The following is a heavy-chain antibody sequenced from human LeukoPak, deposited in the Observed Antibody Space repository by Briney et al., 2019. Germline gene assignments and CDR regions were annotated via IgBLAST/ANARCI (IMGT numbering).Heavy chain of an antibody. CDR2: IYTSGST. Sequence: SETLSLTCTVSGGSISSYYWTRIRQPAGKGLEWIGRIYTSGSTNYNPSLKSRVTMSVDTSKNQLSLKLSSVTAADTAMYYCATLDYGDSEKWGQGILVTVSS. J-gene: IGHJ4*02. CDR1: GGSISSYY. V-gene: IGHV4-4*07. CDR3: ATLDYGDSEK. D-gene: IGHD4-17*01.